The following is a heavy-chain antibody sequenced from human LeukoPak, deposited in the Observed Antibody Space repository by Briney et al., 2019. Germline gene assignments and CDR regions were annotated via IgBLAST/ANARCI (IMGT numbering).Heavy chain of an antibody. J-gene: IGHJ4*02. Sequence: PGGSLRLSCAASGFTFSNYNMNWVRQAPGKGLEWVSSITSSGPDIYYAESVKGRFTISRDNAKNSLYLQMDSLRAEDTAVYYCARDLGYGSIGLYNYFASWGQGTLVTVSS. CDR3: ARDLGYGSIGLYNYFAS. D-gene: IGHD3-22*01. CDR2: ITSSGPDI. V-gene: IGHV3-21*01. CDR1: GFTFSNYN.